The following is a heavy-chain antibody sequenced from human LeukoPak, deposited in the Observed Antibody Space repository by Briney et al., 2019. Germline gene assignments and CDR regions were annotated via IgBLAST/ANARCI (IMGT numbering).Heavy chain of an antibody. J-gene: IGHJ4*02. CDR1: GYSFTSYW. CDR3: ARGASAIGNYNILTGYYNDYFDY. CDR2: SFPGDSDT. V-gene: IGHV5-51*01. Sequence: GESLKISCKGSGYSFTSYWIGWVRQMPGKGLEWIALSFPGDSDTKYSPSFQGQVTVSVDKSISTAYLQWSSLKASDTAMYYCARGASAIGNYNILTGYYNDYFDYWGQGTLVTVSS. D-gene: IGHD3-9*01.